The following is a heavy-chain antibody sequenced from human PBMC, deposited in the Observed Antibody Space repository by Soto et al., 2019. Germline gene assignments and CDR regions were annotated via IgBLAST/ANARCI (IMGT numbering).Heavy chain of an antibody. J-gene: IGHJ6*02. Sequence: ASVKVSCKASGYTFTTYGISWVRQAPGQGLEWLGWINTHNGNTNYAQDLQGRVTLTTDTSTSTAYMELTSLRSNDTAIYYCAMVDVYVTPTPQDVWGQGTTVTVSS. CDR2: INTHNGNT. D-gene: IGHD3-16*01. CDR1: GYTFTTYG. CDR3: AMVDVYVTPTPQDV. V-gene: IGHV1-18*01.